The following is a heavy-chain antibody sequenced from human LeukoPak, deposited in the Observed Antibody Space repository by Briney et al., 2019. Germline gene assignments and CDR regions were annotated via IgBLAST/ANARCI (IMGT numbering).Heavy chain of an antibody. D-gene: IGHD3-22*01. CDR3: ARDPFYDSSGYYPDY. Sequence: ASVKVSCKASGYTFTSYYMHWVRQAPGQGFEWMGIINPSGGSTSYAQKFQGRVTMTRDTSTSTVYMELSSLRSEDTAVYYCARDPFYDSSGYYPDYWGQGTLVTVSS. V-gene: IGHV1-46*01. J-gene: IGHJ4*02. CDR1: GYTFTSYY. CDR2: INPSGGST.